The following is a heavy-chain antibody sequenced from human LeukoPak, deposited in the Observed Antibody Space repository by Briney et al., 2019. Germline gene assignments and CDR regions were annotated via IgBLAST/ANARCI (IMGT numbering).Heavy chain of an antibody. D-gene: IGHD3-10*01. CDR1: GFTFSSYS. CDR3: ARVGITMVRGVRDAFDI. CDR2: ISSSSSYI. J-gene: IGHJ3*02. V-gene: IGHV3-21*01. Sequence: PGGSLRLSCAASGFTFSSYSMNWVRQAPGKGLEWVSSISSSSSYIYYADSVKGRFTISRDNAKNSLYLQMNSLRAEDTAVYYCARVGITMVRGVRDAFDIWGQGTMVTVSS.